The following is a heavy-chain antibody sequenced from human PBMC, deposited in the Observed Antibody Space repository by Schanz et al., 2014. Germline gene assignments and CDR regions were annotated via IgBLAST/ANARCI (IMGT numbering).Heavy chain of an antibody. CDR2: LTGSGTTT. CDR3: AKDLAAVGVFDY. J-gene: IGHJ4*02. V-gene: IGHV3-23*04. CDR1: GFTFTNYA. Sequence: EVQLVESGGGLVQPGGSLRLSCAASGFTFTNYAMSWVRQAPGKGLEWVSALTGSGTTTYYADSVKGRFTISRDNSKNTLDLQMNSLRAEDTAIYYCAKDLAAVGVFDYWGQGSLVTVSS. D-gene: IGHD6-13*01.